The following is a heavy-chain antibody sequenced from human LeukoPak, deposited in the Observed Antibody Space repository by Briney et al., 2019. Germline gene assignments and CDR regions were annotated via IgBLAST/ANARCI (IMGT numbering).Heavy chain of an antibody. CDR2: ISATGGDT. D-gene: IGHD4-17*01. CDR3: AKTGGDYRKYYFDS. V-gene: IGHV3-23*01. Sequence: PGGSLRLSCVASGFTFNTFAMSWVRQAPGTGLEWVSAISATGGDTYYADSVKGRFTISRGNSKKTLYLQMNSLTAEDTAMYYCAKTGGDYRKYYFDSWGQGILVTVSS. J-gene: IGHJ4*02. CDR1: GFTFNTFA.